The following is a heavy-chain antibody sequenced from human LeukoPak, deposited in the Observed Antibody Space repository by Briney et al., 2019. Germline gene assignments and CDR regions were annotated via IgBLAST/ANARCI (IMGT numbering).Heavy chain of an antibody. CDR1: GFTFSSYS. CDR2: ISSSSSTI. J-gene: IGHJ4*02. V-gene: IGHV3-48*01. CDR3: ARALGETAMIL. Sequence: GGSLRLSCAASGFTFSSYSMNWVRQAPGKGLEWVSYISSSSSTIYYADSVKGRFTISRDNAKNSLYLQMNSLRAEDTAVYYCARALGETAMILWGQGTLVTVSS. D-gene: IGHD5-18*01.